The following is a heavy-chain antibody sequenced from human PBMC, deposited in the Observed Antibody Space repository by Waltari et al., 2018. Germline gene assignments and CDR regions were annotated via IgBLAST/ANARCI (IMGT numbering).Heavy chain of an antibody. V-gene: IGHV4-38-2*01. CDR3: ARAVRCSGGSCESHYMDV. CDR2: LHHSGST. D-gene: IGHD2-15*01. J-gene: IGHJ6*03. Sequence: QVQLQESGPGLVKPSATLSLTCAVSGYSISSGYYWVWIRQPPGKGLEWIGSLHHSGSTDYNPSLRSRVTISVDTSKNQFSLKLSSVTAADTAVHYCARAVRCSGGSCESHYMDVWGKGTTVTVSS. CDR1: GYSISSGYY.